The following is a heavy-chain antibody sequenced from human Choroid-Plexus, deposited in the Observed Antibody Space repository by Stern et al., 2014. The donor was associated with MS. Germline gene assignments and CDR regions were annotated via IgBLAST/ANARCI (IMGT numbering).Heavy chain of an antibody. CDR3: AKDRQYLTYFFDH. Sequence: VQLVESGGGVIQPGRPLRISCVASGFTLGSCAMPWVRQAPGKGPEWAAGVSYDGSNKYYADSVNDRFTISRDNSQNTLYMQMSSLRPEDTAVYYCAKDRQYLTYFFDHWGQGSLVTVSS. V-gene: IGHV3-30*18. CDR1: GFTLGSCA. D-gene: IGHD2/OR15-2a*01. J-gene: IGHJ5*02. CDR2: VSYDGSNK.